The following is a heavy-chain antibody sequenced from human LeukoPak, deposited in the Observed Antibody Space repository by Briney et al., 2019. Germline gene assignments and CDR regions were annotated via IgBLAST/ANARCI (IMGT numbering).Heavy chain of an antibody. Sequence: GGSLRLSCAASGFTFSSYSMNWVRQAPGKGLEWVSYVSSSTSTIYYADSVKGRFTISRDNAKNSLYLQMNSLRAEDTAVYYCARDIRGYFDYWGQGTLVTVSS. CDR3: ARDIRGYFDY. CDR1: GFTFSSYS. CDR2: VSSSTSTI. V-gene: IGHV3-48*04. D-gene: IGHD3-10*01. J-gene: IGHJ4*02.